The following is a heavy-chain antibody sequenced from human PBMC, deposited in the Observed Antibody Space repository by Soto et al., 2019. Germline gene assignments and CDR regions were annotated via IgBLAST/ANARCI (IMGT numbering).Heavy chain of an antibody. J-gene: IGHJ4*02. CDR2: INPSGGST. CDR1: GYTFTSYY. V-gene: IGHV1-46*01. D-gene: IGHD3-9*01. CDR3: ARLPYYDILTGYGSFDY. Sequence: ASVKVSCKASGYTFTSYYMHWVRQAPGQGLEWMGIINPSGGSTSYAQKFQGRVTMTRDTSKNTVYMELSSLRSEDTAVYYCARLPYYDILTGYGSFDYWGQGTLVTVSS.